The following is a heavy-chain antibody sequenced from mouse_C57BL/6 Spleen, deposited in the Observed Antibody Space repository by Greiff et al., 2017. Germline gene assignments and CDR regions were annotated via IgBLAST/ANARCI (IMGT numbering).Heavy chain of an antibody. Sequence: VQLQQPGAELVKPGASVKLSCKASGYTFTSYWMHWVKQRPGQGLEWIGMIHPNSGSTNYKEKFKGKATLTVDKSSSTAYMQLSSLTSVDSAVYYCARDYYSSTWFAYWGQGTLVTVSA. V-gene: IGHV1-64*01. CDR1: GYTFTSYW. D-gene: IGHD1-1*01. CDR3: ARDYYSSTWFAY. CDR2: IHPNSGST. J-gene: IGHJ3*01.